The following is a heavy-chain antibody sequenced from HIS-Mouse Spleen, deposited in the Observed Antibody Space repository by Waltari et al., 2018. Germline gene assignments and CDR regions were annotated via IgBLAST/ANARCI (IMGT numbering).Heavy chain of an antibody. CDR3: ARKRTASGWFDP. Sequence: QLQLQESGPGLVKPSETLSLTCTVSGGSISSSSYYWGWIRQPPGKGLEWIGSIYYSVSTYYNPSLKSRVTISVDTSKNQFSLKLSSVTAADTAVYYCARKRTASGWFDPWGQEPWSPSPQ. CDR1: GGSISSSSYY. V-gene: IGHV4-39*01. J-gene: IGHJ5*02. CDR2: IYYSVST. D-gene: IGHD2-21*02.